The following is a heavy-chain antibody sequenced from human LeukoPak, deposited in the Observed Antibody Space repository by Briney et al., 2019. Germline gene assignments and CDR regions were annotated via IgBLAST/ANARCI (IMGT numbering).Heavy chain of an antibody. Sequence: PGGSLRLSCAASGFTFSSYWMHWVRQAPGKGLVWVSRINSDGSSTSYADSVKGRFTISRDNAKNTLYLQMNSLRAEDTAVCYCARAPGIAVAGLDYWGQGTLVTVSS. J-gene: IGHJ4*02. CDR3: ARAPGIAVAGLDY. D-gene: IGHD6-19*01. V-gene: IGHV3-74*01. CDR1: GFTFSSYW. CDR2: INSDGSST.